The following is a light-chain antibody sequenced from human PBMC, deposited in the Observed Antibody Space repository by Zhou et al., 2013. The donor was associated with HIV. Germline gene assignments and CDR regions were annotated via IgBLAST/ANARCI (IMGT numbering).Light chain of an antibody. CDR3: QQYNNWPPLT. V-gene: IGKV3-15*01. Sequence: EIVLTQSPATLSVSPGERATLSCRASQSVSSRLAWYQQKPGQSPRLLIYDASTRATDIPARFSGSGSGTEFTLTISSMQSEDFAFYYCQQYNNWPPLTFGQGTRLEIK. CDR1: QSVSSR. CDR2: DAS. J-gene: IGKJ5*01.